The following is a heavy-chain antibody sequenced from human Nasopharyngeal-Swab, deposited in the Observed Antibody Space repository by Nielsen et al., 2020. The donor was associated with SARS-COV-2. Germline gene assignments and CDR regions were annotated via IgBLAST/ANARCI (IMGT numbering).Heavy chain of an antibody. CDR2: ISGSGDTT. Sequence: GGSLRLSCAASGFTFSSYAMSGVRQAPGKGLEWVSIISGSGDTTYYADSVKDRFTISRDNSKNTLYLQTNSLRVEDTAVYYCAKAPYLRGLDVWGQGTTVTVSS. D-gene: IGHD2-21*01. V-gene: IGHV3-23*01. CDR1: GFTFSSYA. CDR3: AKAPYLRGLDV. J-gene: IGHJ6*02.